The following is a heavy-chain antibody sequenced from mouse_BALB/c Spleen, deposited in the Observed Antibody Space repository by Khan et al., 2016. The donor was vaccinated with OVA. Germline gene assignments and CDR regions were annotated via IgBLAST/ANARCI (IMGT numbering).Heavy chain of an antibody. CDR1: GFSLSRYN. J-gene: IGHJ4*01. D-gene: IGHD2-14*01. Sequence: QVQLKESGPGLVAPSQSLSITCTVSGFSLSRYNIHWVRQPPGKGLEWLGMIWGGGGTDYNSTLKSRLSISKDNSKRQIILKMNSLQTDDSALYYFARAYYRYDGYYAMDYWGQGTSVTVSS. CDR2: IWGGGGT. CDR3: ARAYYRYDGYYAMDY. V-gene: IGHV2-6-4*01.